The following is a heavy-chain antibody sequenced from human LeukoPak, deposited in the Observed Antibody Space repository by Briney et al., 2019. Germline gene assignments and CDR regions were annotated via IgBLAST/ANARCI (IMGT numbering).Heavy chain of an antibody. CDR3: AGGGRADDY. J-gene: IGHJ4*02. CDR1: GGSISSGSYY. D-gene: IGHD3-16*01. Sequence: PSETLSLTCTVSGGSISSGSYYWSWIRQPAGKGLEWIGRIYTSGSTNYNPSLKSRVTISVDTSKNQFSLKLSSVTAVDTAVYYCAGGGRADDYWGQGTLVTVSS. V-gene: IGHV4-61*02. CDR2: IYTSGST.